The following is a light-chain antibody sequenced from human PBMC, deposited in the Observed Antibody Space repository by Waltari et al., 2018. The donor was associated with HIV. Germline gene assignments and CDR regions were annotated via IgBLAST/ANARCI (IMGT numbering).Light chain of an antibody. V-gene: IGKV4-1*01. J-gene: IGKJ1*01. CDR3: QQYYSAPLT. CDR2: WAS. CDR1: RSILYSSDNRNY. Sequence: DIVMTQSPDSLPVSLGERATINCTSSRSILYSSDNRNYLAWYQQKARQPPKLLISWASTRESGVPDRFSGSGSGTDFTLTITRLQAEDVAVYYCQQYYSAPLTFGQGTKVEIK.